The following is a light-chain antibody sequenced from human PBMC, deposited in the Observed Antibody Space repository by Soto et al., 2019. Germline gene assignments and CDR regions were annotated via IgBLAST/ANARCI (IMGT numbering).Light chain of an antibody. CDR1: QSIASY. Sequence: DIQMTQSPSSLSASVGDRVTITCRASQSIASYLNWYQQKPGKAPELLIYKASTLKSGVPSRFSGSGSGTEFTLTISRLQPEDVATYYCQHWSFGQGTKVDIK. CDR3: QHWS. V-gene: IGKV1-5*03. J-gene: IGKJ1*01. CDR2: KAS.